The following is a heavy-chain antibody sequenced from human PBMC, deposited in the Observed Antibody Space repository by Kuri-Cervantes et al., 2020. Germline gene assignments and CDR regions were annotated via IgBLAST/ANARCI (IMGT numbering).Heavy chain of an antibody. V-gene: IGHV1-18*01. Sequence: ASVKVSCKTYGYSFSMYGLSWIRQAPGQGLEWMGWVSPYNGDTDYAQKFQGRVTMTRDTSISTAYVELSRLTSDDTAVYYCATAVAGTSYWFDPWGQGTLVTVSS. J-gene: IGHJ5*02. CDR1: GYSFSMYG. CDR3: ATAVAGTSYWFDP. D-gene: IGHD6-19*01. CDR2: VSPYNGDT.